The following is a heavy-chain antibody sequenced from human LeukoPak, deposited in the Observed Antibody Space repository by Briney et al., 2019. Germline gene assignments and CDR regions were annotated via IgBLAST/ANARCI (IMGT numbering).Heavy chain of an antibody. D-gene: IGHD3-10*02. J-gene: IGHJ6*04. CDR3: AELGITMIGGV. CDR2: ISSSGSTI. V-gene: IGHV3-48*03. Sequence: GGSLRLSCAASGFTFSSYEMNWVRQAPGKGLEWVSYISSSGSTIYYADSVKGRFTISRYNAKNSLYLQMNSLRAEDTAVYCCAELGITMIGGVWGKGTTVTISS. CDR1: GFTFSSYE.